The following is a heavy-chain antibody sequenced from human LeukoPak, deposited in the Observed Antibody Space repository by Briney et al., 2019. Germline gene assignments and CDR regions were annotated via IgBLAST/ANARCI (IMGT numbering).Heavy chain of an antibody. D-gene: IGHD5-18*01. CDR2: IIPIFGTA. Sequence: SVKVSCKASGGTFNSYAISWVRQAPGQGLEWMGGIIPIFGTANYAQKFQGRVTITADKSTSTAYMELSSLRSEDTAVYYCAREESGYSYGTFDYWGQGTLVTVSS. V-gene: IGHV1-69*06. CDR1: GGTFNSYA. CDR3: AREESGYSYGTFDY. J-gene: IGHJ4*02.